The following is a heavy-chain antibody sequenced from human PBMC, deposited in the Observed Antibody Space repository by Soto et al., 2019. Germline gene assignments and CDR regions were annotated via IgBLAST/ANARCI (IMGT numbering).Heavy chain of an antibody. V-gene: IGHV1-69*13. CDR3: ARDRRHESYYGMDV. J-gene: IGHJ6*02. Sequence: GASVKVSCKASGATFSSYAISWVRQAPGQGLEWMGGIIPIFGTANYAQKFQGRVTITADESTSTAYMELSSLRSEDTAVYYCARDRRHESYYGMDVWGQGTTVTVSS. CDR1: GATFSSYA. CDR2: IIPIFGTA.